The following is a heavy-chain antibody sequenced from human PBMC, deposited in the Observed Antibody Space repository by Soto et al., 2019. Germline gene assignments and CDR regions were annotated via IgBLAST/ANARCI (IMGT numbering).Heavy chain of an antibody. CDR2: ISGSGGST. D-gene: IGHD3-10*01. J-gene: IGHJ6*03. CDR1: GFTFSSYA. V-gene: IGHV3-23*01. Sequence: GGSLRLSCAASGFTFSSYAMSWVRQAPGKGLEWVSAISGSGGSTYYADSVKGRFTISRDNSKNTLYLQMNSLRAEDTAVYYCANMGQGYYYYYMDVWGKGTTVTVSS. CDR3: ANMGQGYYYYYMDV.